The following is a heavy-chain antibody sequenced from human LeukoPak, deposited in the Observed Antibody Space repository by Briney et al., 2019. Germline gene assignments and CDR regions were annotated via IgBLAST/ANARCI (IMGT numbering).Heavy chain of an antibody. J-gene: IGHJ4*02. D-gene: IGHD3-9*01. Sequence: GRSLRLSCAASGFTFSSYAMHWVRQAPGKGLEWVAVISYDGSNKYYADSVKGRFTISRDNSKNTLYLQMSSLRAEDTAVYYCARSSTGMRYFDWFAADYWGQGTLVTVSS. CDR3: ARSSTGMRYFDWFAADY. CDR1: GFTFSSYA. CDR2: ISYDGSNK. V-gene: IGHV3-30-3*01.